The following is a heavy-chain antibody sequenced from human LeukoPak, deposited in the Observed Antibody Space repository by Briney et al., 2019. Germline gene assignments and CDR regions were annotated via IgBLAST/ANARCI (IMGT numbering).Heavy chain of an antibody. Sequence: PGGSLRLSCAASGFTFDNYGMSWVRLAPGKGLEWVSGINWNGGSIGYAHSVKGRFTISRDNAKNSLYLQMNSLRAEDTALYYCARGGSYGGYHSYWGQGTLVTVSS. CDR3: ARGGSYGGYHSY. J-gene: IGHJ4*02. V-gene: IGHV3-20*04. D-gene: IGHD4-23*01. CDR1: GFTFDNYG. CDR2: INWNGGSI.